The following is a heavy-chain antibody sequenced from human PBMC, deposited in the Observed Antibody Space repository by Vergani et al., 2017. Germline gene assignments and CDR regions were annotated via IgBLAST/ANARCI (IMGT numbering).Heavy chain of an antibody. J-gene: IGHJ5*02. V-gene: IGHV4-39*01. CDR2: IYYSGST. CDR1: GGSISSSSYY. Sequence: QLQLQESGPGLVKPSETLSLTCTVSGGSISSSSYYWGWIRQPPGKGLEWIGSIYYSGSTYYNPSLKSRVTISVDTSKNQFSLKLRSVTAADPAVYYCARGGYDILSWFDPWGQGTLVTVSS. D-gene: IGHD3-9*01. CDR3: ARGGYDILSWFDP.